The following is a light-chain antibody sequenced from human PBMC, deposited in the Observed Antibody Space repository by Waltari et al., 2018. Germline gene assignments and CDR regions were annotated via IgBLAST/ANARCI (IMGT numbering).Light chain of an antibody. V-gene: IGKV3-15*01. CDR3: QQYEDWPRHS. CDR1: QNVGTS. CDR2: GAY. J-gene: IGKJ4*01. Sequence: EIVVTQSPATLSVSQGESVPLSCRASQNVGTSLAWYQQKPGQTPRLLIFGAYSRASGVPARFSGSGSGTDFTLAISSLQSEDFAVYYCQQYEDWPRHSFGGGTKVQIE.